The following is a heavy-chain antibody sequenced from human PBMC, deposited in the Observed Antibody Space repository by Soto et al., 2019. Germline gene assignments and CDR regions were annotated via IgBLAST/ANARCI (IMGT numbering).Heavy chain of an antibody. D-gene: IGHD3-22*01. CDR3: ARVAPAYDSKSADY. J-gene: IGHJ4*02. V-gene: IGHV4-34*01. CDR1: GGSFSGYY. CDR2: INHSGST. Sequence: SETLSLTCAVYGGSFSGYYWSWIRQPPGKGLEWIGEINHSGSTNYNPSLKSRVTISVDTSKNQFSLKLSSVTAADTAVYYCARVAPAYDSKSADYWGQGTLVTVSS.